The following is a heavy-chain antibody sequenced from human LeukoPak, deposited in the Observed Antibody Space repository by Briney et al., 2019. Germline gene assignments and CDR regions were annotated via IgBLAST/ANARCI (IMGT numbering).Heavy chain of an antibody. V-gene: IGHV3-43*02. D-gene: IGHD5-12*01. Sequence: PGGSLRLSCAASGFTFSSYEMNWVRQAPGKGLEWVSLISGDGGCTYYADSVKGRFTVSRDNSKNSLFLQMNSLRTEDTAFYYCAKDTPGGYDYPVWGQGTLVTVSS. CDR2: ISGDGGCT. CDR1: GFTFSSYE. J-gene: IGHJ4*02. CDR3: AKDTPGGYDYPV.